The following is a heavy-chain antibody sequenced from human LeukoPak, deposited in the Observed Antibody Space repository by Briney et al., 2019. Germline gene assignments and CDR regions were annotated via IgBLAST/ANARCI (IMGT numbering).Heavy chain of an antibody. V-gene: IGHV3-11*01. J-gene: IGHJ4*02. CDR2: IDSSGFTI. CDR3: ASGTGPPDY. Sequence: PGGPLRLSCAASGFSFNDYYMTWIRQAPGKGLEWVSYIDSSGFTIYYADSVKGRFTISRDNAKNPLYLQMNSLRAEDTAVYYCASGTGPPDYWGQGTLVTVSS. CDR1: GFSFNDYY.